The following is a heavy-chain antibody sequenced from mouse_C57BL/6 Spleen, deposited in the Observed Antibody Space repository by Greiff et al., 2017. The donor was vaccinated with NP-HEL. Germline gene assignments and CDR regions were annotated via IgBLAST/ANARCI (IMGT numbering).Heavy chain of an antibody. D-gene: IGHD2-3*01. J-gene: IGHJ4*01. CDR3: ASYDGLYAMDY. CDR2: INPSSGYT. V-gene: IGHV1-7*01. CDR1: GYTFTSYW. Sequence: VQGVESGAELAKPGASVKLSCKASGYTFTSYWMHWVKQRPGQGLEWIGYINPSSGYTKYNQKFKDKATLTADKSSSTAYMQLSSLTYEDSAVYYCASYDGLYAMDYWGQGTSVTVSS.